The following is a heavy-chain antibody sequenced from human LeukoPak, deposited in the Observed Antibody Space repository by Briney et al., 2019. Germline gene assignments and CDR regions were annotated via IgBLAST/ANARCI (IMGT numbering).Heavy chain of an antibody. CDR3: AREMLAAVAAQS. CDR1: GFTFSSYE. CDR2: ITSSSSYI. D-gene: IGHD6-19*01. V-gene: IGHV3-21*05. Sequence: GGSLRLSCAASGFTFSSYEMNWVRQAPGKGLEGVSYITSSSSYIYYADSVKGRFTISRDNAKNSLYLQMNSLRAEDTAVYYCAREMLAAVAAQSWGQGTLVTVSS. J-gene: IGHJ5*02.